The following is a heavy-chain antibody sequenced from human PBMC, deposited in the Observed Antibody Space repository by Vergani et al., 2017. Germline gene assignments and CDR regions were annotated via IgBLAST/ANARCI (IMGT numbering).Heavy chain of an antibody. D-gene: IGHD5-18*01. V-gene: IGHV1-18*01. CDR1: GYTFTKFG. J-gene: IGHJ4*02. Sequence: QVQLVQSGAEVKKPGASVKVSCKASGYTFTKFGITWVRQAPGQGLQWMGWISAYNANTNFAQKLQGTVFMTTDTSTRTAYMELRSLRSDDTAVYYCARGGGQTALDLWGQGTLVTVSS. CDR3: ARGGGQTALDL. CDR2: ISAYNANT.